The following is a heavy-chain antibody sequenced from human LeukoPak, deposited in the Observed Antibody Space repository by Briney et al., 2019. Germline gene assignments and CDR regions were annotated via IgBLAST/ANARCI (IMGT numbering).Heavy chain of an antibody. CDR1: GFTFSSYG. CDR3: AKALNYYDSRPIDY. J-gene: IGHJ4*02. Sequence: PGGSLRLSCAASGFTFSSYGMHWVRQAPGKGLEWVAFIRYDGSNKYYADSVKGRFTISRDYSKNTLYLQMNSLRAEDTAVYYCAKALNYYDSRPIDYWGQGTLVTVSS. D-gene: IGHD3-22*01. CDR2: IRYDGSNK. V-gene: IGHV3-30*02.